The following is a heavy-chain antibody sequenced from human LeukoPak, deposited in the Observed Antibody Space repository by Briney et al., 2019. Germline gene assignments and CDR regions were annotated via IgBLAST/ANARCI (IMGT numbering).Heavy chain of an antibody. V-gene: IGHV4-34*01. D-gene: IGHD4-17*01. Sequence: PSETLSLTCAVYGGPFNDYYWSWIRQPPGQGLEWIGEISHTLRATYNASLKSRVVISVDTSRSQFSLSLNSVTAADTAVNYCAGIRRTYGDFVFPLDPWGQGTLVTVSS. CDR2: ISHTLRA. CDR1: GGPFNDYY. CDR3: AGIRRTYGDFVFPLDP. J-gene: IGHJ5*02.